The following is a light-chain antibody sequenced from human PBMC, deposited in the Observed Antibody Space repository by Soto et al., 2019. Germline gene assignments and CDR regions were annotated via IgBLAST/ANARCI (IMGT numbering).Light chain of an antibody. V-gene: IGLV9-49*01. J-gene: IGLJ1*01. CDR3: GADHGSGSNFPRV. CDR2: VGTGGIVG. CDR1: SGYSNYK. Sequence: QSVLTQPPSASASLGASVTLTCTLSSGYSNYKVDWYQQRPGKGPRFVMRVGTGGIVGSKGDGIPDRFSVLGSGLNRYLTIKNIQEEDESDYHCGADHGSGSNFPRVFGTGTKLTVL.